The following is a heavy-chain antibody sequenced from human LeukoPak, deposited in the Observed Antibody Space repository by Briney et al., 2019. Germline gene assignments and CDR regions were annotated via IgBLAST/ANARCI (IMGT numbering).Heavy chain of an antibody. J-gene: IGHJ4*02. CDR3: AGEVDGIAVAGNDYFDY. Sequence: GGSLRLSCAASGFTFSSYSMNWVRQAPGKGLEWVSSISSSSSYIYYADSVKGRFTISRDNAKNSLYLQMNSLRAEDTAVYYCAGEVDGIAVAGNDYFDYWGQGTLVTVSS. V-gene: IGHV3-21*01. CDR1: GFTFSSYS. D-gene: IGHD6-19*01. CDR2: ISSSSSYI.